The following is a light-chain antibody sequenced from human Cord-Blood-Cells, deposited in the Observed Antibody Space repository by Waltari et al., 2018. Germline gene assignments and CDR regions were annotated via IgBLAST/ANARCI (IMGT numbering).Light chain of an antibody. CDR2: EGS. CDR3: CSYAGSSTVGV. Sequence: QSALTQPASVSGSPGQSITISCTGTSSDVGSYNLVSWDQQHPGKAPKLMIYEGSKRPSGVSNRISGSKSGNTAALTISGVQAEDEADYYCCSYAGSSTVGVFGGGTKLTVL. V-gene: IGLV2-23*03. J-gene: IGLJ2*01. CDR1: SSDVGSYNL.